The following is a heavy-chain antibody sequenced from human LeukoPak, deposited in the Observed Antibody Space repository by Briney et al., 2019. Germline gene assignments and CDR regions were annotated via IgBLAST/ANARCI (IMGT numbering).Heavy chain of an antibody. CDR1: GFTFSSYW. CDR2: IKQDGSEK. D-gene: IGHD3-3*01. CDR3: ARGLSYYDFWSGYWWYFDY. Sequence: PGGSLRLSCAASGFTFSSYWMSWVRQAPGKGLEWVANIKQDGSEKYYVDSVKGRFTISRDNAKNSLYLQMNSLRAEDTAVYYCARGLSYYDFWSGYWWYFDYWGQGTLVTVSS. J-gene: IGHJ4*02. V-gene: IGHV3-7*01.